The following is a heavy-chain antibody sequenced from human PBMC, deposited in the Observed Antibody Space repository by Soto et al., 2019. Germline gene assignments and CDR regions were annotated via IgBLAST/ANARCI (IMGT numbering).Heavy chain of an antibody. CDR3: AASYSSRSPLDY. CDR2: INHSGST. CDR1: GGSFSGYY. D-gene: IGHD6-13*01. Sequence: SETLSLTCAVYGGSFSGYYWSWIRQPPGKGPEWIGEINHSGSTNYNPSLKSRVTISVDTSKNQFSLKLSSVTAADTAVYYCAASYSSRSPLDYWGQGTLVTVSS. V-gene: IGHV4-34*01. J-gene: IGHJ4*02.